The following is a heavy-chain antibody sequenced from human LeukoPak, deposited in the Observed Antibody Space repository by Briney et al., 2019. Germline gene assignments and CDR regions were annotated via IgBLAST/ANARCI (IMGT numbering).Heavy chain of an antibody. J-gene: IGHJ6*02. CDR3: ARDAAFPYGDYVRPHGYCYGMDV. CDR2: INPNSGGT. V-gene: IGHV1-2*02. CDR1: GYTFTGYY. D-gene: IGHD4-17*01. Sequence: ASVKVSCKASGYTFTGYYMHWVRQAPGQGLEWMGWINPNSGGTNYAQKFRGRVTMTRDTSINTAYMELSRLRSDDTAVYYCARDAAFPYGDYVRPHGYCYGMDVWGQGTTVTVSS.